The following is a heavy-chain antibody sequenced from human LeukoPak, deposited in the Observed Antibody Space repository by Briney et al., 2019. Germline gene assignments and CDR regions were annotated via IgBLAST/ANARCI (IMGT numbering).Heavy chain of an antibody. D-gene: IGHD3-10*01. CDR3: ARAVVVARGLMAYFDY. J-gene: IGHJ4*02. V-gene: IGHV1-69*04. Sequence: ASVKVSCKASGGTFSFYAINWVRQAPGQGLEWMGRIIPIPGMANYAQKVQGKVTITADSSTSTAYMEVSSLRSEDTAVYYCARAVVVARGLMAYFDYWGQGTLVTVSS. CDR1: GGTFSFYA. CDR2: IIPIPGMA.